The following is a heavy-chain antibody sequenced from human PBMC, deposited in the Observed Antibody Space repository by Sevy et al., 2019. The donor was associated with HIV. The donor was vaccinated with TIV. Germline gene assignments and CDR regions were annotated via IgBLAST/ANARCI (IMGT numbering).Heavy chain of an antibody. CDR2: INHSGST. V-gene: IGHV4-34*01. D-gene: IGHD6-13*01. Sequence: SETLSLTCAVYGGSFNGYYWSWIRQSPGKGLEWIGEINHSGSTNYNASLKSRVTISIDTSKNQFSLRLNSVTAADTAVYYCARVRLAAAGDSFDIWGQGTMVTVSS. J-gene: IGHJ3*02. CDR3: ARVRLAAAGDSFDI. CDR1: GGSFNGYY.